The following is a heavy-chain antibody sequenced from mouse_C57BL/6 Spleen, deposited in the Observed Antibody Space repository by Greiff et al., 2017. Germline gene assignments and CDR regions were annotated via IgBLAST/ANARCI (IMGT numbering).Heavy chain of an antibody. J-gene: IGHJ1*03. CDR3: AKRGGVYDYDGYFDV. Sequence: QVQLKESGPGLVAPSQSLSITCTVSGFSLTSYGLSWVRQPPGKGLEWLGVLWGDGSTNYHSALISRLSISKDNSKSQVFLKLNSLQTDDTATYYCAKRGGVYDYDGYFDVWGTGTTVTVSS. CDR2: LWGDGST. V-gene: IGHV2-3*01. D-gene: IGHD2-4*01. CDR1: GFSLTSYG.